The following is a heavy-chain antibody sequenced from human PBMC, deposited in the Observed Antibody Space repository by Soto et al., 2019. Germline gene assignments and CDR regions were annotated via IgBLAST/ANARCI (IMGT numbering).Heavy chain of an antibody. V-gene: IGHV4-31*02. J-gene: IGHJ4*02. Sequence: WTWIRQHPGQGLEWIGFISYSGSTYYSSSLKGRVAISADTSKNQFSLKLNSVTPADTAVYYCTRGDYWGQGTLVTVSS. CDR3: TRGDY. CDR2: ISYSGST.